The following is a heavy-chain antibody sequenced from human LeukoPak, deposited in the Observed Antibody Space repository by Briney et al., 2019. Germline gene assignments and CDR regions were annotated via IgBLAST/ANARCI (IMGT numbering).Heavy chain of an antibody. J-gene: IGHJ3*02. CDR3: ASFSNGPAAISAFDI. CDR1: GFTFSSYS. D-gene: IGHD2-2*02. Sequence: PGGSLRLSCAASGFTFSSYSMNWVRQAPGKGLEWVSSISSSSSYIYYADSVKGRFTISRDNAKNSLYLQMNSLRAEDTAVYYCASFSNGPAAISAFDIWGQGTMVTVSS. V-gene: IGHV3-21*01. CDR2: ISSSSSYI.